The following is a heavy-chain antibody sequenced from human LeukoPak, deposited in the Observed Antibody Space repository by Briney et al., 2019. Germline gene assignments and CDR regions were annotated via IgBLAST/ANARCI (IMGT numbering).Heavy chain of an antibody. Sequence: GGSLRLSCAASGFTFSSYAMHWVRQAPGKGLEWVAVISYDGSDKYYADSVKGRFTISRDNSKNTLYLQMNSLRAEDTAVYYCAEGLYYYDSTGYYAGHYWGQGTLVTVSS. V-gene: IGHV3-30-3*02. CDR2: ISYDGSDK. CDR3: AEGLYYYDSTGYYAGHY. CDR1: GFTFSSYA. J-gene: IGHJ4*02. D-gene: IGHD3-22*01.